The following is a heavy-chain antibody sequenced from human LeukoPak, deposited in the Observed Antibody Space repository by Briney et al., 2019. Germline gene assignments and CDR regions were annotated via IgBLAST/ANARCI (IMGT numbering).Heavy chain of an antibody. J-gene: IGHJ4*02. CDR3: ARDTYYYDSSGVA. CDR2: IYHSGST. V-gene: IGHV4-4*02. Sequence: SETLSLTCTVSGGSISSSNWWTWVRQPPGKGLEWIGEIYHSGSTNYNPSLKSRVTISVDKSKNQFSLELTSVTAADTAVYYCARDTYYYDSSGVAWGQGTLVTVSS. D-gene: IGHD3-22*01. CDR1: GGSISSSNW.